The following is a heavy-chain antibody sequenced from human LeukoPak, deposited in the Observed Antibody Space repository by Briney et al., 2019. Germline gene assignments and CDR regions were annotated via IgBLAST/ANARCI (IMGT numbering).Heavy chain of an antibody. CDR1: GFIFTTYE. Sequence: GGSLRLSCAASGFIFTTYEMNWVRQAPGKGLEWVSYISSSGTTIYYADSVKGRLTISRDNAQNSLYLQMNSLRAEDTAVYYCARSPRGSHFDYWGQGTLVTVSS. CDR2: ISSSGTTI. V-gene: IGHV3-48*03. D-gene: IGHD3-16*01. J-gene: IGHJ4*02. CDR3: ARSPRGSHFDY.